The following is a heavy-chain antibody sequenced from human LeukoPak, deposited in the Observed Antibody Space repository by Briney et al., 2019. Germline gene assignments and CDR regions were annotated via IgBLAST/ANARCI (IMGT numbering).Heavy chain of an antibody. CDR1: GGSFSGYY. CDR3: ARGYDSSGYYYSWFDP. D-gene: IGHD3-22*01. Sequence: PSETLSLTCAVYGGSFSGYYWSWIRQPPGKGLEWIGEINHSGSTNYNPSLKSRVTISVDTSKNQFSLKLSSVTAADTAVYYCARGYDSSGYYYSWFDPRGQGTLVTVSS. CDR2: INHSGST. J-gene: IGHJ5*02. V-gene: IGHV4-34*01.